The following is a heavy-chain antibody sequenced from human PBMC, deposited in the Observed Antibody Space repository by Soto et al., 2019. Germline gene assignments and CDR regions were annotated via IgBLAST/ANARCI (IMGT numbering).Heavy chain of an antibody. CDR3: AKNPEYTRSDGIDV. D-gene: IGHD6-6*01. J-gene: IGHJ6*02. V-gene: IGHV3-30*18. Sequence: GGSLRLSCAASGFTFRSFGMHWVRQAPGKGLEWVALISYDGSDEYYADSVKGRFTVSRDNSKNTLYLQMNSLQVEDTAIYYCAKNPEYTRSDGIDVCGQGTPVTVSS. CDR1: GFTFRSFG. CDR2: ISYDGSDE.